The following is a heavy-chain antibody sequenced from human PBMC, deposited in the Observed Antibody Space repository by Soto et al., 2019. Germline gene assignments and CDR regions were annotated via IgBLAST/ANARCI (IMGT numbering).Heavy chain of an antibody. D-gene: IGHD3-22*01. CDR3: ASPTYYYDSSGPPAC. CDR1: GFTFSTYS. V-gene: IGHV3-48*01. J-gene: IGHJ4*02. Sequence: GGSLRLSCAASGFTFSTYSMNWVRQAPGKGLEWVSYISSSSSTIFYTDSVKGRFTVSRDNAKNSLYLQMNSLRAEDTAVYYGASPTYYYDSSGPPACWAQGTLVTVSS. CDR2: ISSSSSTI.